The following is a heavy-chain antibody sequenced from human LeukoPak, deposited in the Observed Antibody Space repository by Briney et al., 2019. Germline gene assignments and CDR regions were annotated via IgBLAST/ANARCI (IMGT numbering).Heavy chain of an antibody. CDR2: IIPSLAIA. D-gene: IGHD3-22*01. CDR1: GYTFTNYY. CDR3: ARGGVRDDFSGYYFDY. V-gene: IGHV1-69*02. J-gene: IGHJ4*02. Sequence: SVKVSCKASGYTFTNYYIHWVRQAPGQGLEWMGRIIPSLAIANYAQKFQDRVTIIADKSTSTAYMELSSLRSEDTATYYCARGGVRDDFSGYYFDYWGQGALVTVSS.